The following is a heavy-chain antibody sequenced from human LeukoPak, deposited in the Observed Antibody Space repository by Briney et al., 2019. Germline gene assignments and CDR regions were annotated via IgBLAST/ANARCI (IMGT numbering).Heavy chain of an antibody. J-gene: IGHJ4*02. CDR2: ISGSGGST. Sequence: QSGGSLRLSCAASGFTFSSYAMSWVRQAPGKGLEWVSAISGSGGSTYYADSVKGRFTISRDNSKNTLYLQMNSLRAEDTAVYYCAKSLVSRSNLYYFDYWGQGTLVTVSS. V-gene: IGHV3-23*01. D-gene: IGHD6-13*01. CDR3: AKSLVSRSNLYYFDY. CDR1: GFTFSSYA.